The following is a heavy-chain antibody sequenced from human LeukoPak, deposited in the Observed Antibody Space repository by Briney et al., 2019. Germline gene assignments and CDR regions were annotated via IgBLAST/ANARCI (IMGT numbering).Heavy chain of an antibody. V-gene: IGHV3-48*03. CDR3: ARVGVYSKLPNFDY. CDR2: ISGSGSTI. CDR1: GFTLSRFE. Sequence: GGAPGLSCGAPGFTLSRFEMKLGRPAPGEGGGGGLYISGSGSTIYYADSVKGRFTISRDNAKNSLYLQMNSLRAEDTAVYYCARVGVYSKLPNFDYWGQGTLVTVSS. J-gene: IGHJ4*02. D-gene: IGHD2-8*02.